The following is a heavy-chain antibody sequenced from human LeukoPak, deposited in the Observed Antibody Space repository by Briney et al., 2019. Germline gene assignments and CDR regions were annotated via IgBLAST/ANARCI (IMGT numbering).Heavy chain of an antibody. Sequence: SVKVSCKASGFTFTTSAVQWVRQARGQRLEWIGWIVVGSGNTNYAQKFQERVTITRNMSTSTVYMDLSSQRSEDTAVYYCAAASNYYDRSNYYSYAMDVWGQGTTVTVSS. V-gene: IGHV1-58*01. CDR1: GFTFTTSA. CDR3: AAASNYYDRSNYYSYAMDV. D-gene: IGHD3-22*01. CDR2: IVVGSGNT. J-gene: IGHJ6*02.